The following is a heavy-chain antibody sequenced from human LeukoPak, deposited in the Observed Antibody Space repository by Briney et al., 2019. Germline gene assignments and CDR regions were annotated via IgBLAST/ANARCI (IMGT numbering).Heavy chain of an antibody. Sequence: ASVKVSCKVSGYTLTELSMHWVRQAPRKGLEWIGRVDPEDGETIYAEKFQGRVTITADTSTDTAYMELSSLRSEDTAVYYCASLDYGGNSGDYWGQGTLVTVSS. D-gene: IGHD4-23*01. CDR1: GYTLTELS. J-gene: IGHJ4*02. V-gene: IGHV1-24*01. CDR3: ASLDYGGNSGDY. CDR2: VDPEDGET.